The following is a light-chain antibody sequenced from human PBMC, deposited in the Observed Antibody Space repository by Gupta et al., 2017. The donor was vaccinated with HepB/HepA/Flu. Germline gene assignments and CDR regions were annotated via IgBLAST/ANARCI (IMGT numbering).Light chain of an antibody. CDR2: GAS. CDR1: QSVSSSY. V-gene: IGKV3-20*01. Sequence: EIVLTQSPGTLSLSPGERATLSCRASQSVSSSYLAWYQQKPGQAPRLLIYGASSRATGIPDRFSGSVSGTDFTLTISRLEPEDFAVYYCQQYGSSPPSMYTFGQGTKLEIK. CDR3: QQYGSSPPSMYT. J-gene: IGKJ2*01.